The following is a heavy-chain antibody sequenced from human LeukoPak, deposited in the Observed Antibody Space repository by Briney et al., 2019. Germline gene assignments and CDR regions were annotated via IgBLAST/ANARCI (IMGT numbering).Heavy chain of an antibody. CDR1: GFTFSSYT. CDR2: ISSSGSYI. J-gene: IGHJ3*02. V-gene: IGHV3-21*06. D-gene: IGHD1-26*01. CDR3: ARELPGAMSAFDI. Sequence: GGSLRLSCAASGFTFSSYTINWVRQAPGKGLEWVSSISSSGSYIYYADSVQGRSTISRDNAKNSLFLQMNSLRAEDTALYYCARELPGAMSAFDIWGQGTMVTVSS.